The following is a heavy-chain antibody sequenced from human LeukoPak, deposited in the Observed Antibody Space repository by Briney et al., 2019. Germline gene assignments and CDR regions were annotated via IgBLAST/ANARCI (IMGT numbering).Heavy chain of an antibody. Sequence: PSETLSLTCTVSGGSISSSSYYWGWIRQPPGKGLEWIGYIYYSGSTNYNPSLKSRVTISVDTSKNQFSLKLSSVTAADTAVYYCARVTHYYDSSGYYSSFDYWGQGTLVTVSS. V-gene: IGHV4-61*05. CDR3: ARVTHYYDSSGYYSSFDY. D-gene: IGHD3-22*01. CDR2: IYYSGST. J-gene: IGHJ4*02. CDR1: GGSISSSSYY.